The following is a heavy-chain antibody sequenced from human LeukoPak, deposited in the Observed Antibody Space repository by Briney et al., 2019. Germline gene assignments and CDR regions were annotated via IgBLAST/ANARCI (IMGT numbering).Heavy chain of an antibody. CDR3: ARYYDGTTYSDSFDI. J-gene: IGHJ3*02. CDR2: LGEDGSEK. Sequence: PGGSLRLSCAASGFTVGAHWMSWVRQAPGKGLEWVANLGEDGSEKYYVDSVKGRFTISRDIAKNSLYLQMNSLRAEDTAVYYCARYYDGTTYSDSFDIWGPGTMVTVS. CDR1: GFTVGAHW. D-gene: IGHD3-22*01. V-gene: IGHV3-7*04.